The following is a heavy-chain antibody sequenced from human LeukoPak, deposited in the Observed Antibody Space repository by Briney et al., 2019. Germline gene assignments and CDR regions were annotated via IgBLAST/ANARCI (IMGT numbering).Heavy chain of an antibody. Sequence: GASVTVSCKASGYTFTSYDINWVRQATEQGLEWMGWMNPNSGNTGYAQKFQGRVTMTRNTSISTAYMELSSLRSEDTAVYYCARVAAAGTPSYAEYFQHWGQGTLVTVSS. D-gene: IGHD6-13*01. CDR1: GYTFTSYD. J-gene: IGHJ1*01. CDR3: ARVAAAGTPSYAEYFQH. V-gene: IGHV1-8*01. CDR2: MNPNSGNT.